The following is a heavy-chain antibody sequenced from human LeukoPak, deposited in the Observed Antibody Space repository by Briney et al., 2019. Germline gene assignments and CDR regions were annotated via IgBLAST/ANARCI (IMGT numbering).Heavy chain of an antibody. CDR1: GFTFSAYY. Sequence: GGSLRLSCAASGFTFSAYYMSWIRQAPGKGLEWVSYISNSGSIIYYADSVEGRFTISRDIAKNSLYLQMNGLRAEDTAVYYCARIPRDSYFYYMDVWGKGTTVTVSS. D-gene: IGHD3/OR15-3a*01. CDR3: ARIPRDSYFYYMDV. V-gene: IGHV3-11*04. J-gene: IGHJ6*03. CDR2: ISNSGSII.